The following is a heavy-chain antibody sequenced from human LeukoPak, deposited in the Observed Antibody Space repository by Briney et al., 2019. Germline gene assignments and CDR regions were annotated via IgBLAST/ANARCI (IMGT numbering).Heavy chain of an antibody. D-gene: IGHD2-15*01. CDR2: INPSGGST. CDR3: AREGVGAALSDY. V-gene: IGHV1-46*01. J-gene: IGHJ4*02. CDR1: GYTFTSYY. Sequence: ASVKVSCKASGYTFTSYYMHWVRQAPGQGLEWMGIINPSGGSTSYAQKFQGRVTMTRDSSTSTVYMELSSLRSEDTAVYYCAREGVGAALSDYWGQGTLVTVSS.